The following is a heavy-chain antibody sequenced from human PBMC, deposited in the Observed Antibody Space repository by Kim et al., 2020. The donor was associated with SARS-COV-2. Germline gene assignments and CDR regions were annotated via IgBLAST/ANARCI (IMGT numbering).Heavy chain of an antibody. Sequence: ASVKVSCKASGYSFTTYYMYWVRQAPGQGLQWMGRINPNGGSTSFAQNFQGRVTMTSDSSTSTVYMELSSLGSEDTAIYYCARRGVSSNGYGMDVWGQGTTVTVSS. V-gene: IGHV1-46*01. CDR2: INPNGGST. CDR1: GYSFTTYY. D-gene: IGHD6-13*01. CDR3: ARRGVSSNGYGMDV. J-gene: IGHJ6*02.